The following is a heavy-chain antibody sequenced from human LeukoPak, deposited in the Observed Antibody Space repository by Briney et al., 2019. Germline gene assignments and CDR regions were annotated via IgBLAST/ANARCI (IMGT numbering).Heavy chain of an antibody. CDR2: IYSGGST. Sequence: GGSLRLSCAASGFTVSSNYMSWVRQAPGKGLEWVSVIYSGGSTYYADSVKGRFTISRDNSKNTLYLQMNSLRAEDTAVYYCASGSPVASYSYYYYMDVWGKGTTVTISS. J-gene: IGHJ6*03. V-gene: IGHV3-66*01. CDR3: ASGSPVASYSYYYYMDV. CDR1: GFTVSSNY. D-gene: IGHD6-19*01.